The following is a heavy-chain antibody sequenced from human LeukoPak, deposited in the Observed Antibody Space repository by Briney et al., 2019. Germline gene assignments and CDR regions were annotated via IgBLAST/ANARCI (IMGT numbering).Heavy chain of an antibody. CDR2: IYYSGST. Sequence: SETLSLTCTVSGGSISSSSYYWGWIRQPPGKGLEWIGSIYYSGSTYYNPSLKSRVTISVDTSKNQFSLKLSSVTAADTAVYYCARDAGGYGSWFDPWGQGTLVTVSS. J-gene: IGHJ5*02. V-gene: IGHV4-39*02. D-gene: IGHD5-12*01. CDR1: GGSISSSSYY. CDR3: ARDAGGYGSWFDP.